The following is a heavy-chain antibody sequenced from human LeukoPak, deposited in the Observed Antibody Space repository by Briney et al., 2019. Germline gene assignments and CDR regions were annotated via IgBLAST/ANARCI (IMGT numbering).Heavy chain of an antibody. CDR1: GGTFSSYA. CDR2: IIPIFGTA. V-gene: IGHV1-69*01. CDR3: ASDLSSGRFWFDP. D-gene: IGHD3-16*01. J-gene: IGHJ5*02. Sequence: EASVKVSCKASGGTFSSYAISWVRQAPGQGLEWMGGIIPIFGTANYAQKFQGRVTITADESTSTAYMELSSLRSEDTAVYYCASDLSSGRFWFDPWGQGTLVTVSS.